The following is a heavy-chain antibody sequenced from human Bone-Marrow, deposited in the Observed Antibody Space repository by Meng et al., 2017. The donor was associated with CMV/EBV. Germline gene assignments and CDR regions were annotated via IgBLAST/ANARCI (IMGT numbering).Heavy chain of an antibody. D-gene: IGHD6-13*01. CDR1: GNSFTTHW. J-gene: IGHJ6*02. Sequence: GESLKISCNGSGNSFTTHWFAWVRQMPGKGLEWMGMIYPGDSDTRYSPSFQGQVTISVDKFLTTAYLQWKSLRASDTAIYYCARQGGGSSCGLDVWGQGTTVTVSS. V-gene: IGHV5-51*01. CDR2: IYPGDSDT. CDR3: ARQGGGSSCGLDV.